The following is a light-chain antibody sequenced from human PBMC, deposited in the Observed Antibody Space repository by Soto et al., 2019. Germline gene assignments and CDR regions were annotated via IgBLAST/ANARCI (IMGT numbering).Light chain of an antibody. Sequence: QSVLTQPPSVSAASGQNVTISCSGSSSNIGSGLVSWFQQLPGTAPQLLIYENTKRPSGIPYRFSGSKSGASATLGITGLQTGDEANYYCGAWDGSLNAGLFGGGTKLTVL. CDR1: SSNIGSGL. J-gene: IGLJ2*01. CDR3: GAWDGSLNAGL. V-gene: IGLV1-51*01. CDR2: ENT.